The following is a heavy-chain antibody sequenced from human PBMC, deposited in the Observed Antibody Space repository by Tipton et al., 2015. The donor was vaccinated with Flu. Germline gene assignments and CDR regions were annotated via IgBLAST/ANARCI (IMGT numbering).Heavy chain of an antibody. CDR2: INHSGST. J-gene: IGHJ5*02. CDR3: ARERGGSYLRWFDP. V-gene: IGHV4-34*01. D-gene: IGHD1-26*01. Sequence: TLSLTCAVYGGSFSGYYWSWIRQPPGKGLEWIGEINHSGSTNYNPSLKSRVTISVDTSKNQFSLKLSSVTAADTAVYYCARERGGSYLRWFDPWGQGTLVTVSS. CDR1: GGSFSGYY.